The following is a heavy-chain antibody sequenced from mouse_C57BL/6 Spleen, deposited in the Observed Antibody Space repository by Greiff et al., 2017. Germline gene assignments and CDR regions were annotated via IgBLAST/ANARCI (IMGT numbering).Heavy chain of an antibody. V-gene: IGHV3-6*01. CDR2: IRYDGSN. J-gene: IGHJ1*03. CDR3: ERGGNYRFYWYFDV. D-gene: IGHD2-1*01. Sequence: EVKLVESGPGLVKPSPSLSLTCSVTGYSITSGYYWNWIRQFPGNILEWMGFIRYDGSNNYNPYLKNRISITRDTSKNQFFLKLNSRTTEDKATYFCERGGNYRFYWYFDVWGTGTTVTVAS. CDR1: GYSITSGYY.